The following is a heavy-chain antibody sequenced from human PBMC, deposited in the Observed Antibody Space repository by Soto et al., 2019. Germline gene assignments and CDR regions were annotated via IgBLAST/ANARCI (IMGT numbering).Heavy chain of an antibody. Sequence: PSETLSLTCTVSGGSISSYYWSWIRQPPGKGLEWIGYIYYSGSTNYNPSLKSRVTISVDTSKNQFSLKLSSVTAADTAVYYCARGVGRRSTWYFDYWGQGTLVTVSA. CDR3: ARGVGRRSTWYFDY. CDR1: GGSISSYY. V-gene: IGHV4-59*01. CDR2: IYYSGST. J-gene: IGHJ4*02. D-gene: IGHD3-10*01.